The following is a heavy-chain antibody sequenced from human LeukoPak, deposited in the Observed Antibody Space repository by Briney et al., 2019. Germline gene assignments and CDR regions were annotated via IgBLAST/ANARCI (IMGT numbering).Heavy chain of an antibody. CDR2: IYTSGST. J-gene: IGHJ2*01. CDR3: ARRMGGNSSGWYFDL. V-gene: IGHV4-61*02. D-gene: IGHD4-23*01. Sequence: SQTLSLTCTVSGGSISSGSYYWSWIRQPAGKGLEWIGRIYTSGSTNYNPSLKSRVTISVDTSKNQFSLKLSSVTAADTAVYYCARRMGGNSSGWYFDLWGRGTLVTVSS. CDR1: GGSISSGSYY.